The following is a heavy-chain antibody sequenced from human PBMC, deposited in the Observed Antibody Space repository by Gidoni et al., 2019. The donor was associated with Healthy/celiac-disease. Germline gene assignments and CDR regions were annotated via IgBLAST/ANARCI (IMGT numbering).Heavy chain of an antibody. J-gene: IGHJ4*02. CDR1: GYTFTSYG. CDR3: SRADNNYGDY. CDR2: ISAYNGDT. V-gene: IGHV1-18*01. Sequence: QIQLVQSGTEVKKPGASVKVSYKVSGYTFTSYGPSWVRQAPGQGLEWMGWISAYNGDTRYAQKFQGRLTMTTDTSTTTAYMELRSLRSDDTAVYYCSRADNNYGDYWGQGTLVTVSS. D-gene: IGHD3-10*01.